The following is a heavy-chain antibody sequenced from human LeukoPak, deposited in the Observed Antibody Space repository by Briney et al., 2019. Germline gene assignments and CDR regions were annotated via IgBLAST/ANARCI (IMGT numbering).Heavy chain of an antibody. D-gene: IGHD3-10*01. CDR2: IRHDSSDI. CDR1: GFTFSAYS. V-gene: IGHV3-48*01. J-gene: IGHJ5*02. CDR3: ARVQGWFGESTYSNWFDP. Sequence: PGGSLRLSCAASGFTFSAYSMNWVRQAPGKGLEWISFIRHDSSDIYDADSVKGRFTISRDNGKNSVYLQMNSLRAEDTAVYYCARVQGWFGESTYSNWFDPWGQGTLVTVSS.